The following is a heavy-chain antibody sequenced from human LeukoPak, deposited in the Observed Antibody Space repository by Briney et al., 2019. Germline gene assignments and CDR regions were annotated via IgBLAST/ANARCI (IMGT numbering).Heavy chain of an antibody. J-gene: IGHJ3*02. CDR1: GFTFSGDW. V-gene: IGHV3-74*01. CDR3: ARGYYDSSGYYHDAFDI. Sequence: GGSLRLSCAVTGFTFSGDWMHWVRQAPGKGLVWVSRINSDGSSTSYADSVKGRFTISRDNAKNTLYLQMNSLRAEDTAVYYCARGYYDSSGYYHDAFDIWGQGTMVTVSS. D-gene: IGHD3-22*01. CDR2: INSDGSST.